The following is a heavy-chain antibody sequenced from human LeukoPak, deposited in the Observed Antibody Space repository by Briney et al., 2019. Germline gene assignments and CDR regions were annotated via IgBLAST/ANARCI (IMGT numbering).Heavy chain of an antibody. D-gene: IGHD3-3*01. CDR2: ISGSGGST. V-gene: IGHV3-23*01. Sequence: GGSLRLSCTASGFTFSNYAMTWLRQAPGKGLEWLSAISGSGGSTYYADSVKGRFTISRDNSKNTLYLQLNTLRAEDTAVYYCATFRRFLEWAFDYWGQGTLVTVSS. J-gene: IGHJ4*02. CDR1: GFTFSNYA. CDR3: ATFRRFLEWAFDY.